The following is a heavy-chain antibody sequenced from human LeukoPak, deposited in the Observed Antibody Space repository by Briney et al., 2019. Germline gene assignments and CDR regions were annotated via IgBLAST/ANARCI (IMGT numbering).Heavy chain of an antibody. J-gene: IGHJ3*02. V-gene: IGHV4-34*01. Sequence: SETLSLTCAVYGGSFSGYYWSWIRQPPGKGLEWIGEINHSGSTNYNPSLKSRVTISVDTSKNQFSLKLSSVTAADTAVYYCARVSYGPLDEGAFDIWGQGTMVTVSS. CDR2: INHSGST. D-gene: IGHD5-18*01. CDR3: ARVSYGPLDEGAFDI. CDR1: GGSFSGYY.